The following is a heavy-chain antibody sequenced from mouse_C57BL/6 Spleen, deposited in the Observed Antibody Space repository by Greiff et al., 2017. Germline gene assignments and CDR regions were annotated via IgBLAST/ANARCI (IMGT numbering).Heavy chain of an antibody. CDR1: GYTFTSYW. CDR2: IHPNSGST. D-gene: IGHD2-5*01. J-gene: IGHJ2*01. CDR3: ARSAYYSNYVGDY. Sequence: QVQLQQPGAELVKPGASVKLSCKASGYTFTSYWMHWVKQRPGQGLEWIGMIHPNSGSTNYNEKFKSKATLTVDKSSSTAYMQLSSLTSEDSAVYYCARSAYYSNYVGDYWGQGTTLTVSS. V-gene: IGHV1-64*01.